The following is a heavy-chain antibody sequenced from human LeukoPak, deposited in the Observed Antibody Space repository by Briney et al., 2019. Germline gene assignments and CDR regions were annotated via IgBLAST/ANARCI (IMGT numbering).Heavy chain of an antibody. CDR2: IIPIFGTA. Sequence: ASVKVSCKASGGTFSSYAISWVRQAPGQGLEWMGGIIPIFGTANYAQKFQGRVTITTDESTGTAYMELSSLRSEDTAVYYCARGALSDYYYYMDVWGKGTTVTVSS. CDR3: ARGALSDYYYYMDV. CDR1: GGTFSSYA. V-gene: IGHV1-69*05. D-gene: IGHD3-3*01. J-gene: IGHJ6*03.